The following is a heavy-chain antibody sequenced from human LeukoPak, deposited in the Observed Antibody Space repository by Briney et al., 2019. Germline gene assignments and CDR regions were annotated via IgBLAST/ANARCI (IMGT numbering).Heavy chain of an antibody. CDR3: SKDRVGYSGYDGAYFDS. V-gene: IGHV3-23*01. CDR1: GFIFSNYA. D-gene: IGHD5-12*01. CDR2: ISGLGRTI. Sequence: PGGSLRLSCAASGFIFSNYAMSWLRQVPGKGLQWVSSISGLGRTIYYADSVKGRFTISRDNSKNTVYLQMNSLTAEDTALYYCSKDRVGYSGYDGAYFDSWGQGTLVTVSS. J-gene: IGHJ4*02.